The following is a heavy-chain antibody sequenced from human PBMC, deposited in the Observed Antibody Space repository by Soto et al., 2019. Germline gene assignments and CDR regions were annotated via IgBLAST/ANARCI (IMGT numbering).Heavy chain of an antibody. D-gene: IGHD2-15*01. J-gene: IGHJ5*02. V-gene: IGHV1-3*01. CDR2: INPDNGNT. CDR1: GYTFTRYT. CDR3: ARGIATGQCDP. Sequence: ASVKVSCKASGYTFTRYTMNWVRQAPGQRLEWMGWINPDNGNTKSSQKFQDRVIITRDTSASTAYMDLSSLRSEDTSVYYCARGIATGQCDPWGQGTLVTVSS.